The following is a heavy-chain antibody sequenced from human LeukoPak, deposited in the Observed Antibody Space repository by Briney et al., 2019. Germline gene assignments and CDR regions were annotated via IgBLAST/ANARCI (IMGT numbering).Heavy chain of an antibody. CDR1: GGSFSGYY. D-gene: IGHD3-9*01. Sequence: PSETLFLTCAVYGGSFSGYYWSWIRQPPGKGLEWIGEINHSGSTNYNLSLKSRVTISVDTSKNQFSLKLSSVTAADTAVYYCAMNYDILIGYYTPWYFDLWGRGTLVTVSS. CDR2: INHSGST. J-gene: IGHJ2*01. V-gene: IGHV4-34*01. CDR3: AMNYDILIGYYTPWYFDL.